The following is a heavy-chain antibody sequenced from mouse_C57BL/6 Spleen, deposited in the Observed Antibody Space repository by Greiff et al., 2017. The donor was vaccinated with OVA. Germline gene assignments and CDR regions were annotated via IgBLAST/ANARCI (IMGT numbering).Heavy chain of an antibody. D-gene: IGHD1-1*01. V-gene: IGHV1-55*01. CDR3: ARSRFDYYGSSYAMDY. CDR2: IYPGSGST. J-gene: IGHJ4*01. Sequence: VQLQQPGAELVKPGASVKMSCKASGYTFTSYWITWVKPRPGQGLEWIGDIYPGSGSTNYNEKFKSKATLTVDTSSSTAYMQLSSLTSEDSAVYYCARSRFDYYGSSYAMDYWGQGTSVTVSS. CDR1: GYTFTSYW.